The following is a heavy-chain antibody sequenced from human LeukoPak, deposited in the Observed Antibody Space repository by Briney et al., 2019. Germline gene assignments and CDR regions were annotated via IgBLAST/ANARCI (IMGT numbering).Heavy chain of an antibody. J-gene: IGHJ4*02. CDR3: ARDAPGNTALDY. V-gene: IGHV3-74*01. D-gene: IGHD5-18*01. CDR2: INGYGSST. CDR1: GFTFTSYW. Sequence: GGSLRLSCAASGFTFTSYWMHWVRQAPGKGLVWVSRINGYGSSTDFADSVKGRFTISRDNAKNTLYLQMNSLRAEDTAVYYCARDAPGNTALDYWGQGTLVTVSS.